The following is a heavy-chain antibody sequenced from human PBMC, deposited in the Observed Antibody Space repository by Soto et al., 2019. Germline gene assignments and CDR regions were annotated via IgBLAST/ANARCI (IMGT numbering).Heavy chain of an antibody. V-gene: IGHV3-30-3*01. D-gene: IGHD3-22*01. CDR3: ARDQDDSSGYYAGNFDY. Sequence: PGGSLRLSCAASGFTFRNYAMHWVRQAPGKGLEWVAVISYDGSNKYYADYVKGRFTISRDNSKNTLYLQMNSLRAEDTAVYYCARDQDDSSGYYAGNFDYWGQGTLVTVSS. CDR2: ISYDGSNK. CDR1: GFTFRNYA. J-gene: IGHJ4*02.